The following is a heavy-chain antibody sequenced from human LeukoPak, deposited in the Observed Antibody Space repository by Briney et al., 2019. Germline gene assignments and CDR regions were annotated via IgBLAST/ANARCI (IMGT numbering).Heavy chain of an antibody. Sequence: GGSLRLSCAASGFTFSTYWMSWVRQAPGKGLEWVANIKQDGSEKYYVDSVKGRFTISRDNAKNSLYLQMNSLRAEDTAVYYCARSDGYGLVGIWGQGTMVTVSS. CDR2: IKQDGSEK. J-gene: IGHJ3*02. V-gene: IGHV3-7*01. D-gene: IGHD5-18*01. CDR1: GFTFSTYW. CDR3: ARSDGYGLVGI.